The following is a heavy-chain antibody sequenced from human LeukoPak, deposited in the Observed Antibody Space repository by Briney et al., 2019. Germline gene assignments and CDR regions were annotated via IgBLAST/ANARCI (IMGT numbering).Heavy chain of an antibody. CDR2: INPSGGST. CDR3: ARVYGISSCWYWAWFDP. CDR1: GYTFTSYY. J-gene: IGHJ5*02. V-gene: IGHV1-46*01. Sequence: ASVKVSCKASGYTFTSYYMHWVRQAPGQGLEWMGIINPSGGSTSYAQKFQGRVTMTRDMSTSTVYMELSSLRSEDTAVYYCARVYGISSCWYWAWFDPWGQGTLVTVSS. D-gene: IGHD6-13*01.